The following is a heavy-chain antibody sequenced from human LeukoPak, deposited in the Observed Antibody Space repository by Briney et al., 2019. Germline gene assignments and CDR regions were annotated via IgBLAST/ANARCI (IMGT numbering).Heavy chain of an antibody. CDR2: ISTSSATI. D-gene: IGHD2-21*01. V-gene: IGHV3-48*01. CDR1: GFTFSDYI. CDR3: ARDRFRADY. J-gene: IGHJ4*02. Sequence: SGGSLRLSCAASGFTFSDYIMTWVRQAPGKGLEWLSYISTSSATIYYADSVKGRFTISRDNAKNSLYLQMNSLRAEDTAVYYCARDRFRADYWGQGTLVTVSS.